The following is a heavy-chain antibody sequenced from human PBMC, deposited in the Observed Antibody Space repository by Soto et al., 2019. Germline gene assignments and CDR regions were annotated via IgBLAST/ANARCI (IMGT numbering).Heavy chain of an antibody. CDR1: NFSFNNAW. CDR2: IKSKTDGGTT. D-gene: IGHD6-19*01. Sequence: EVQLVESGGGLVKPWGSLRLSCAASNFSFNNAWMNWVRQSPGKGLEWVGRIKSKTDGGTTDYAAPVKGRFTISRDDSKNTLDLQMNSLETEDTAVYYCTSGAVISGLFVVDHWGQGALITVSS. J-gene: IGHJ4*02. V-gene: IGHV3-15*07. CDR3: TSGAVISGLFVVDH.